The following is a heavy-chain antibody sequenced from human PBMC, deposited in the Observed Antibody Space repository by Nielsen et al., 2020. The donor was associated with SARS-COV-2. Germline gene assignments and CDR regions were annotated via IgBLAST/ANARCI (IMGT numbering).Heavy chain of an antibody. CDR3: ARLYCSSDTCYSLFDYMDD. J-gene: IGHJ6*03. V-gene: IGHV4-59*08. D-gene: IGHD2-2*01. Sequence: SETLPLTCTVSGGSISNNYWSWVRKPPGKGLEWIGYILNSGSTSYNPAFKSRVTISVDTSKKQFSPRLKSVTAADTAVYYCARLYCSSDTCYSLFDYMDDWGRGTTVTVSS. CDR1: GGSISNNY. CDR2: ILNSGST.